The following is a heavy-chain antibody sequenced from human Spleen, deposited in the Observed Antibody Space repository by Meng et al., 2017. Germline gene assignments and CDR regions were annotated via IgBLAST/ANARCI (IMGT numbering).Heavy chain of an antibody. Sequence: QVPLVPAGAWVKNTGASVKVSCTASGYTFTSYAMHWVRQAPGQRLEWMGWINAGNGNTKYAQKFQGRVTITRDTSASTAYMELSSLRSEDTAVYYCARAPARIYDSIPFDYWGQGTLVTVSS. CDR2: INAGNGNT. CDR1: GYTFTSYA. D-gene: IGHD3-22*01. J-gene: IGHJ4*02. CDR3: ARAPARIYDSIPFDY. V-gene: IGHV1-3*01.